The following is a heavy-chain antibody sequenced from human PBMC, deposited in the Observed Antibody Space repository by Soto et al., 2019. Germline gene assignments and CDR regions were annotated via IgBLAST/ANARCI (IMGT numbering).Heavy chain of an antibody. CDR3: ARGMGRYFDL. CDR1: GDSISNFY. V-gene: IGHV4-4*07. J-gene: IGHJ2*01. Sequence: QVQLQESGPGLVKPSETLSLICTVSGDSISNFYWSWIRQPTGKGLESLGRISASGTTNYNPSLLSRVAMSLDTSKNQFSLRLTSLSAADTAVYFCARGMGRYFDLWGRGTLVTVFS. D-gene: IGHD2-8*01. CDR2: ISASGTT.